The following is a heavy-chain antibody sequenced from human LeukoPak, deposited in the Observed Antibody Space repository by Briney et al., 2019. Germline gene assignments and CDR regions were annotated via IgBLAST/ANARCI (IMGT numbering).Heavy chain of an antibody. CDR3: ARGQQLARDWFDP. D-gene: IGHD6-13*01. CDR1: GYTFINYG. Sequence: ASVKVSCKASGYTFINYGIGWVRQAPGQGLEWMGRISPYNGKTNYAQKLQGRVTMTTDTSTSTAYMELRSLRSDDTAVYYCARGQQLARDWFDPWGQGTLVTVSS. CDR2: ISPYNGKT. J-gene: IGHJ5*02. V-gene: IGHV1-18*01.